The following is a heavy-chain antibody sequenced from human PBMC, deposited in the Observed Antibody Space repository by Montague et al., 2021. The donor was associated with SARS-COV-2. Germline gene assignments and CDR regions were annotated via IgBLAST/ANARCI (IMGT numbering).Heavy chain of an antibody. Sequence: SLRLSCAASGFTFSSYWMSWVRQAPGKGLEWVANIKQDGSEKYYVDSVKGRFTISRDNAKNSLYLQMNSLRAEDTAVYYCASAIGYFLEWLLYDPPGLFDYWGQGTLVTVSS. J-gene: IGHJ4*02. D-gene: IGHD3-3*01. CDR3: ASAIGYFLEWLLYDPPGLFDY. CDR1: GFTFSSYW. CDR2: IKQDGSEK. V-gene: IGHV3-7*02.